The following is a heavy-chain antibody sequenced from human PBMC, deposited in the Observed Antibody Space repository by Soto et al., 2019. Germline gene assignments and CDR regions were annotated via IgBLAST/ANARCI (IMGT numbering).Heavy chain of an antibody. CDR1: GCTLTELS. CDR2: FDPEDGET. Sequence: ASVKVSCKVSGCTLTELSMHWVRQAPGKGLEWMGGFDPEDGETIYAQKFQGRVTMTEDTSTDTAYMELSSLRSEDTAVYYCATRGGTIAATGDDAFDIWGQGTMVTVSS. CDR3: ATRGGTIAATGDDAFDI. J-gene: IGHJ3*02. D-gene: IGHD6-13*01. V-gene: IGHV1-24*01.